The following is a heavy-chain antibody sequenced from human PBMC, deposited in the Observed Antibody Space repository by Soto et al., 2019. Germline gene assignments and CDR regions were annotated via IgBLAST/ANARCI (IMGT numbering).Heavy chain of an antibody. J-gene: IGHJ6*02. CDR1: GYSFTSYW. D-gene: IGHD1-7*01. V-gene: IGHV5-51*01. CDR2: IYPGDSDT. Sequence: PGESLKISCKGSGYSFTSYWIGWVRQMPGKGLEWMGIIYPGDSDTRYSPSFQGQVTISADKSISTAYLQWSSLKASDTAMYYCAILELELGYYYGMDVWGQGTTVTVSS. CDR3: AILELELGYYYGMDV.